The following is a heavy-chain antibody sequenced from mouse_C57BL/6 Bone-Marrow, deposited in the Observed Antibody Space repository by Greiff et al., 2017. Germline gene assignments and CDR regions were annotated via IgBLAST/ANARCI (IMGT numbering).Heavy chain of an antibody. D-gene: IGHD2-3*01. J-gene: IGHJ2*01. V-gene: IGHV1-63*01. CDR3: ARAGYYVPYYFDY. Sequence: VKLMESGAELVRPGTSVKMSCKASGYTFTNYWIGWAKQRPGHGLEWIGDIYPGGGYTNYNEKFKGKATLTADKSSSTAYMQFSSLTSEDSAIYYCARAGYYVPYYFDYWGQGTTLTVSS. CDR2: IYPGGGYT. CDR1: GYTFTNYW.